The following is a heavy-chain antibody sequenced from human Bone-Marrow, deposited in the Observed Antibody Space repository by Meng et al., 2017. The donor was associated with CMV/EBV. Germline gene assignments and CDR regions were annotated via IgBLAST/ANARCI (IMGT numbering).Heavy chain of an antibody. CDR3: ARAQWELRLFDY. V-gene: IGHV4-4*02. CDR1: GGSISSSNW. Sequence: SETLSLTCAVPGGSISSSNWWSWVRQPPGKGLEWIGEIYHSGSTNYNPSLKSRVTISVDKSKNQFSLKLSSVTAADTAVYYCARAQWELRLFDYWGQGTLVTVSS. CDR2: IYHSGST. J-gene: IGHJ4*02. D-gene: IGHD1-26*01.